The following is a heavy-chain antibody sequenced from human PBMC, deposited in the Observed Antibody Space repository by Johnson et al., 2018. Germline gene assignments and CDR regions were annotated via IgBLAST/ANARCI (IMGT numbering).Heavy chain of an antibody. D-gene: IGHD1-26*01. J-gene: IGHJ6*03. CDR2: IRSKAYGGTP. CDR1: GFTFGDYA. CDR3: TRYIVGSAYYNYYMDV. V-gene: IGHV3-49*03. Sequence: VQLVESGGGLVHPGRSLRLSCTASGFTFGDYAMSWFRQAPGKGLEWVGFIRSKAYGGTPEYAASVKDRFTMSRDDSKNSAYLQMNSLKTEDTAVYYCTRYIVGSAYYNYYMDVWGQGTTVTVSS.